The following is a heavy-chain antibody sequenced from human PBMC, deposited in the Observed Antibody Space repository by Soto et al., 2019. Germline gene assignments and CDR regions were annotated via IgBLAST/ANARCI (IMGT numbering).Heavy chain of an antibody. D-gene: IGHD4-17*01. CDR2: ISYDGSNK. J-gene: IGHJ6*02. CDR3: ARHDYGDFTNYYYGMDV. CDR1: GFTFSSYA. Sequence: GGSLRLSCAASGFTFSSYAMHWVRQAPGKGLEWVAVISYDGSNKYYADSVKGRFTISRDNSKNTLYLQMNSLRAEETAVYYCARHDYGDFTNYYYGMDVWGQGTTVTVSS. V-gene: IGHV3-30-3*01.